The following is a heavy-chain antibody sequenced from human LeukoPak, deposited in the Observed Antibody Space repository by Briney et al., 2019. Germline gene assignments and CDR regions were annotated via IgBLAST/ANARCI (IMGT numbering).Heavy chain of an antibody. J-gene: IGHJ6*02. V-gene: IGHV4-39*01. CDR1: GGSISIDTFY. Sequence: PSETLSLTCTVSGGSISIDTFYWGWIRQPPGKGLEWIGSSYYSGNTYYNPSLETRVTISVDTSKNQFSLRLSSVTAADTAVYYCVRHKHPRSYYYYYGMDVCGQGTTVTVSS. CDR3: VRHKHPRSYYYYYGMDV. CDR2: SYYSGNT.